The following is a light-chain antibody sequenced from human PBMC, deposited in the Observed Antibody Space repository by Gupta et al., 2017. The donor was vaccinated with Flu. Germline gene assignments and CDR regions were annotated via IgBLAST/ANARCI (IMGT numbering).Light chain of an antibody. CDR1: QSISTY. V-gene: IGKV1-39*01. Sequence: DIEMTQSPASLYASVVDRVTITCRASQSISTYLNWYHQKSGEAPKLLIYAATSLQRGVPSRFSGSGSGTDFTLTISSLQPEDFATYYCQQSISTPLTFGAGTKVEI. CDR3: QQSISTPLT. CDR2: AAT. J-gene: IGKJ4*01.